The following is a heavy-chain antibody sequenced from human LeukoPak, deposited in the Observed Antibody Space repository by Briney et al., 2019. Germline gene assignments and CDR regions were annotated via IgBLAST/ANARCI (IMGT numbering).Heavy chain of an antibody. J-gene: IGHJ3*02. V-gene: IGHV3-30*04. CDR2: ISHDGSNK. CDR1: GFTFSSYA. D-gene: IGHD6-13*01. CDR3: ARDYSRAASHDAFDI. Sequence: GGSLRLSCAASGFTFSSYAMHWVRQAPGKGLEWVAAISHDGSNKYSADSVKGRFTISRDNAKNSLYLQMNSLRAEDTAVYYCARDYSRAASHDAFDIWGQGTMVTVSS.